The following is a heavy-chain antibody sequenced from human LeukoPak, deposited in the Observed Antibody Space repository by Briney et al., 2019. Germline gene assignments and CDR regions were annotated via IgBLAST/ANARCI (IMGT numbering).Heavy chain of an antibody. CDR3: ARGTPPPSSDPLDY. CDR1: GFTFSSYS. CDR2: ISSSSSYI. D-gene: IGHD2-15*01. V-gene: IGHV3-21*01. Sequence: GGSLRLSCTASGFTFSSYSINWVRQAPGKGLEWVSSISSSSSYIYYADSVKGRFTISRDNAKNSLYLQMNSLRAEDTAVYYCARGTPPPSSDPLDYWGQGTLVTVSS. J-gene: IGHJ4*02.